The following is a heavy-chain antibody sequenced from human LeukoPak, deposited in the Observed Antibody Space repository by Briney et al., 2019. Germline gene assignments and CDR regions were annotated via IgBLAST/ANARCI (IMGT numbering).Heavy chain of an antibody. CDR1: GGSISSHY. CDR2: IYYSGST. D-gene: IGHD6-19*01. CDR3: ARAKDSSDLNWFDP. Sequence: PSETLSLTCTVSGGSISSHYWSWIRQPPGKGLEWIGYIYYSGSTNYNPSLKSRVTISVDTSRNQFSLKLSSVTAADTAVYYCARAKDSSDLNWFDPWGQGTLVTVSS. J-gene: IGHJ5*02. V-gene: IGHV4-59*11.